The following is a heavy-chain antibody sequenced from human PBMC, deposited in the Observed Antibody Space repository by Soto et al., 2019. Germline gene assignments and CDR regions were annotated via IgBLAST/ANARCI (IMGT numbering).Heavy chain of an antibody. CDR1: GYTFTSYG. D-gene: IGHD6-13*01. CDR3: AGDGARIAAAGTELWNY. CDR2: ISAYNGNT. J-gene: IGHJ4*02. V-gene: IGHV1-18*01. Sequence: ASVKVSCKASGYTFTSYGISWVRQAPGQGLEWMGWISAYNGNTNYAQKLQGRVTMTTDTSTSTAYMELRSLRSDDTAVYYCAGDGARIAAAGTELWNYWAQGTLFTVSS.